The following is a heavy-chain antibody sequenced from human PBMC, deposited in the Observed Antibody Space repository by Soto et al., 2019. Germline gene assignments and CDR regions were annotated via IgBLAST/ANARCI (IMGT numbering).Heavy chain of an antibody. Sequence: PSETLSLTCSVSGVSMRNSYWTWIRQSAGKGLEWIGRISTSGNTNYNPSLNSRLTMSVDTSKNQVSLKLTAVTAADTAVYYCARGGGAPALGDRWGQGTLVTVSS. J-gene: IGHJ5*02. CDR2: ISTSGNT. CDR3: ARGGGAPALGDR. D-gene: IGHD3-16*01. CDR1: GVSMRNSY. V-gene: IGHV4-4*07.